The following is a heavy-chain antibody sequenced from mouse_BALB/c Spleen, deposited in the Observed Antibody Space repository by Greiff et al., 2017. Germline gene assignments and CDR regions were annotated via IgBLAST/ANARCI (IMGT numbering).Heavy chain of an antibody. CDR3: TRNRPNYYGSSWFAY. Sequence: QVQLKESGAELVRPGASVTLSCKASGYTFTDYEMHWVKQTPVHGLEWIGAIDPETGGTAYNQKFKGKATLTADQSSSTAYMELRSLTSEDAAVYYCTRNRPNYYGSSWFAYWGQGTLVTVSA. CDR2: IDPETGGT. J-gene: IGHJ3*01. CDR1: GYTFTDYE. D-gene: IGHD1-1*01. V-gene: IGHV1-15*01.